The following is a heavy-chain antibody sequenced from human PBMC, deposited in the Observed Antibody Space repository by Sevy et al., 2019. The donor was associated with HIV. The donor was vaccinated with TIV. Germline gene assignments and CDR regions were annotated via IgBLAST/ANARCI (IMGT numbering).Heavy chain of an antibody. V-gene: IGHV3-53*01. CDR2: IYSGDST. D-gene: IGHD3-22*01. Sequence: GGSLRLSCAASGFTVSDNYMSWVRQAPGKGLEWVSVIYSGDSTYYADAVKGRFTISRDNSKNTLYLQMNSQRAGDTAVYYCARLSVYYYDDSSYYTTGNAFDIWGQGTTVTVSS. J-gene: IGHJ3*02. CDR3: ARLSVYYYDDSSYYTTGNAFDI. CDR1: GFTVSDNY.